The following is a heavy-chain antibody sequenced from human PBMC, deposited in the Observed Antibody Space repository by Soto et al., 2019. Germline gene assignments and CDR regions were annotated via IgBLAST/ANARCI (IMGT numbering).Heavy chain of an antibody. CDR1: GFSLSTSGAG. Sequence: QITLKESGPTLVKPTQTLTVTCTFSGFSLSTSGAGVGWIRQSPGKAPEWLALISWKDEKRYNPGLKSRLTITKDTSKNLVVLTMNDLDPVDTATYFCAHRYGGDYYRWYFDSWGQGTLVTVSS. CDR2: ISWKDEK. J-gene: IGHJ4*02. D-gene: IGHD2-21*02. V-gene: IGHV2-5*01. CDR3: AHRYGGDYYRWYFDS.